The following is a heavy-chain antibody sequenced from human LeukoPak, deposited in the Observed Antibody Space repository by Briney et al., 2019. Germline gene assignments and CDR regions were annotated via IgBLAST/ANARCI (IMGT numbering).Heavy chain of an antibody. CDR1: GYTFSSYD. V-gene: IGHV1-8*01. Sequence: GASVKVSCKASGYTFSSYDINWVRQATGQGLEWMGWMNPNSGNTGYAQKFQGRVTMTRNTSISTAYMELSSLRSEDTAVYYCARGSSSGWYGWFDPWGQGTLVTVSS. D-gene: IGHD6-19*01. J-gene: IGHJ5*02. CDR2: MNPNSGNT. CDR3: ARGSSSGWYGWFDP.